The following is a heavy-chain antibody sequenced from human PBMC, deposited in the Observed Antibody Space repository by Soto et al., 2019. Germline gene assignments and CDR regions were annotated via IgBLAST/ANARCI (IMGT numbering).Heavy chain of an antibody. J-gene: IGHJ4*02. Sequence: PSETLPLTCTVSGGTISSYYWSWIRQPPGKGLEWIGYIYYSGSTNYNPSLKSRVTISVDTSKNQFSLKLSSVTAADTAVYYCARSWGYFFDYWGQGTLVTVS. CDR1: GGTISSYY. D-gene: IGHD3-16*01. V-gene: IGHV4-59*01. CDR3: ARSWGYFFDY. CDR2: IYYSGST.